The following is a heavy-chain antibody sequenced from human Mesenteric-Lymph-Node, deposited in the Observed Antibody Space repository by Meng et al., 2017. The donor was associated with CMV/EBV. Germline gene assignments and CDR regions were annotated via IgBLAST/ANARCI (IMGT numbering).Heavy chain of an antibody. Sequence: GGSLRLSCAASGFTFSSYSMNWVRQAPGEGLVWVSRINSDGSTTKYADSVKGRFTISRDNAKNTLYLQMNSLRAEDTAVYYCTRGSFYFDHWGQGTLVTVSS. CDR3: TRGSFYFDH. CDR1: GFTFSSYS. J-gene: IGHJ4*02. D-gene: IGHD6-19*01. CDR2: INSDGSTT. V-gene: IGHV3-74*01.